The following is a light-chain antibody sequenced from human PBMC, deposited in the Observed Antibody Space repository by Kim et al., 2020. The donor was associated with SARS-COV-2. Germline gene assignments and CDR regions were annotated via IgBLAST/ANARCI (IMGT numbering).Light chain of an antibody. CDR1: QSISSW. V-gene: IGKV1-5*03. CDR2: KAS. Sequence: DIQMTQSPSTLSASVGDRVTITCRASQSISSWLAWYQHKPGKAPKLLIYKASNLESGVPSRFSGSGSGTEFTLTISSLQPDDFATYYCQQYKSYSRTFGQGTKLEIK. CDR3: QQYKSYSRT. J-gene: IGKJ1*01.